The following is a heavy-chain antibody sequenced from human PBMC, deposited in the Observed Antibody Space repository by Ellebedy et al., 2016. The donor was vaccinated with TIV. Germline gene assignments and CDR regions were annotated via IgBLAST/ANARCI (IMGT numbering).Heavy chain of an antibody. CDR2: IYSGGST. J-gene: IGHJ6*02. CDR3: ARERGDCSGGSCYSPWYYYYGMDV. Sequence: GESLKISCAASGFTVSSNYMSWVRQAPGKGLEWVSVIYSGGSTYYADSVKGRFPISRDNSKNTLYLQMNSLRAEDTAVYYCARERGDCSGGSCYSPWYYYYGMDVWGQGTTVTVSS. D-gene: IGHD2-15*01. CDR1: GFTVSSNY. V-gene: IGHV3-66*01.